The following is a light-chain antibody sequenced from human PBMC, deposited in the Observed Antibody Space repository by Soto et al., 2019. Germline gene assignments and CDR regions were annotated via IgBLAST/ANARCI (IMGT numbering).Light chain of an antibody. V-gene: IGKV3-15*01. CDR3: QQYNQWPRAT. CDR2: RTS. Sequence: IVMTQSXAXXXXSXXXIGTLWXIASQSINNNLAWYQQKPGQAPRLIMFRTSTRATGVPARFSGSGSETEFNITISSLQSEDFAFYYCQQYNQWPRATFGGGTKVDI. J-gene: IGKJ4*01. CDR1: QSINNN.